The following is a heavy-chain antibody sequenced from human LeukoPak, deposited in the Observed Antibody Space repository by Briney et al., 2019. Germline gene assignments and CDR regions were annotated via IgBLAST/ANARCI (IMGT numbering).Heavy chain of an antibody. CDR2: IYYIGST. CDR1: GGSISSTNYY. J-gene: IGHJ4*01. Sequence: SETLSLTCIVSGGSISSTNYYWGWIRQSPGMGLEWIGSIYYIGSTYYNPSLKNRVTISVDTSKNQFSLKLSSVTAADTAVYYCARQGAGYGDYAHWGQGTLATVSS. D-gene: IGHD4-17*01. CDR3: ARQGAGYGDYAH. V-gene: IGHV4-39*01.